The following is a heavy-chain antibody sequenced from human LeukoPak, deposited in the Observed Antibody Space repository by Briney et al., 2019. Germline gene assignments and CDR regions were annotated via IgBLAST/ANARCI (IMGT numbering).Heavy chain of an antibody. Sequence: GGSLRLSCAASGFTFSSYAMHWVRQAPGKGLEYVSAISSNGGSTYYANSVKGRFTISRDNSKNTLYLQMGSLRAEDMAVYYCARDYDSSGYSTGGFDYWGQGTLVTVSS. J-gene: IGHJ4*02. CDR2: ISSNGGST. D-gene: IGHD3-22*01. CDR1: GFTFSSYA. V-gene: IGHV3-64*01. CDR3: ARDYDSSGYSTGGFDY.